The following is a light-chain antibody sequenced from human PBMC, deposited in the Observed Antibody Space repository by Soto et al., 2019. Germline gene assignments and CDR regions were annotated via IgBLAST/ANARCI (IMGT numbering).Light chain of an antibody. CDR1: QSVGSY. Sequence: EIVLIQSPATLSLTPGERATLSCRASQSVGSYLAWYQHKPGQAPRLLIYGASSRATGIPDRFRGSGSGTDFTLTITRLEPEDFVVYYCQQYATSLGTFGQRSKA. CDR3: QQYATSLGT. V-gene: IGKV3-20*01. CDR2: GAS. J-gene: IGKJ1*01.